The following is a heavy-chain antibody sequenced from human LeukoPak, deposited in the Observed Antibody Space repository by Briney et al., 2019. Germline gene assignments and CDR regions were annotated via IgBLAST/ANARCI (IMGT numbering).Heavy chain of an antibody. Sequence: ASVKVSCTASGYTFTSYYMHWVRQAPGQGLEWMGIINPSGGSTSYAQKFQGRVTMTRDTSTSTVYMELSSLRSEDTAVYYCARGGPVAAINYYYYGMDVWGKGTTVTVSS. CDR3: ARGGPVAAINYYYYGMDV. CDR1: GYTFTSYY. CDR2: INPSGGST. D-gene: IGHD2-15*01. V-gene: IGHV1-46*01. J-gene: IGHJ6*04.